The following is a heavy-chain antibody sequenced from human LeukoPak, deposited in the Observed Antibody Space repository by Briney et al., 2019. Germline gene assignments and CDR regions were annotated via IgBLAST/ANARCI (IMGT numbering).Heavy chain of an antibody. V-gene: IGHV3-23*01. CDR3: AKGRGTAVTSAANY. Sequence: GGSLRLSCAASGFTFSSYVMSWVRHAPGKGLEWVSSIRGRGDNTYYSDSVKDGFSISSDNSKTTVSLQMSSLRGEDTAVYYCAKGRGTAVTSAANYWGQGTLVTVSS. D-gene: IGHD4-17*01. J-gene: IGHJ4*02. CDR1: GFTFSSYV. CDR2: IRGRGDNT.